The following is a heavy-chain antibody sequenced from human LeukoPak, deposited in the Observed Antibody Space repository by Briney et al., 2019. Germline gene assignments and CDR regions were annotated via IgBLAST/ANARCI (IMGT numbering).Heavy chain of an antibody. D-gene: IGHD6-19*01. CDR3: AKDHPISGWFLYNWFDP. V-gene: IGHV3-23*01. CDR2: ISGSGGST. CDR1: GFTFSSYA. Sequence: SGGSLRLSCAASGFTFSSYAMSWVRQAPGKGLEWVSAISGSGGSTYYADSVKGRFTISRGNSKNTLYLQMNSLRAEDTAVYYCAKDHPISGWFLYNWFDPWGQGTLVTVSS. J-gene: IGHJ5*02.